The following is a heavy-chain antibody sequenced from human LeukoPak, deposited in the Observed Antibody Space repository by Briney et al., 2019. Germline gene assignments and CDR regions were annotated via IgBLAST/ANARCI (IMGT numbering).Heavy chain of an antibody. J-gene: IGHJ4*02. V-gene: IGHV4-4*02. Sequence: SGTLSLTCAVSGGSISSSNWWSWVRQPPGKGLEWIGEIYHSGSTNYNPSLKSRVTISVDTSKNQFSLKLSSVTAADTAVYYCARQFENYGEVDYWGQGTLVTVSS. CDR1: GGSISSSNW. CDR2: IYHSGST. CDR3: ARQFENYGEVDY. D-gene: IGHD4-17*01.